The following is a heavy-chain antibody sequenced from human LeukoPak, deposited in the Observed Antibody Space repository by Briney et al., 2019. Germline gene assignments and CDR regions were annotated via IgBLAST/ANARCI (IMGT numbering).Heavy chain of an antibody. J-gene: IGHJ4*02. D-gene: IGHD1-26*01. Sequence: SETLSLTCTVSGGSISSSSYYWGWIRQPPGKGLEWIGSIYYSGSTYYNPSLKSRVTISVDTSKNQFSLKLSSVTAADTAVYYCASGNRWELLSPFDYWGQGTLVTVSS. V-gene: IGHV4-39*07. CDR3: ASGNRWELLSPFDY. CDR2: IYYSGST. CDR1: GGSISSSSYY.